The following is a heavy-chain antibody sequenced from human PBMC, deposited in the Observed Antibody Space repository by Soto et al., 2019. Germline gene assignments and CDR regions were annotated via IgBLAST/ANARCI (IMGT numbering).Heavy chain of an antibody. V-gene: IGHV2-5*02. D-gene: IGHD3-22*01. J-gene: IGHJ4*02. CDR3: AYSYYDSSGYYCPFDY. CDR1: GFSLSTSGVG. CDR2: IYWDDDE. Sequence: QITLKESGPTLVKPTQTLTLTCTFSGFSLSTSGVGVGWIRQPPGKALEWLALIYWDDDERYSPSLKSRLTITNDTSKNQVVLTMTNMDPVDTATYYCAYSYYDSSGYYCPFDYWGQGTLVTVSS.